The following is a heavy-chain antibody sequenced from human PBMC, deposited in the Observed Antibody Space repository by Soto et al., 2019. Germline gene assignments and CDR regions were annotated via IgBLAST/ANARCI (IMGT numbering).Heavy chain of an antibody. V-gene: IGHV4-39*01. CDR1: GGSISSSSYY. Sequence: SETLSLTCTVSGGSISSSSYYWGWIRQPPGKGLEWIGSIYYSGSTYYNPSLKSRVTISVDTSKNQFSLKLSSVTAADTAVYYCARHDQRWLQLGYHYYYGMDVGGQGTT. CDR3: ARHDQRWLQLGYHYYYGMDV. D-gene: IGHD5-12*01. J-gene: IGHJ6*02. CDR2: IYYSGST.